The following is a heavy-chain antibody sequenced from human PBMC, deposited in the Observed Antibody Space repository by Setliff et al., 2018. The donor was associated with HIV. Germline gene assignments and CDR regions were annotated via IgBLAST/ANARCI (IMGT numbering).Heavy chain of an antibody. V-gene: IGHV4-59*01. Sequence: PSETLSLTCTVSGGSISNYYWSWIRQSPEKGLEWIGYIYIYNSGSTNYNPSLTSRVTISVDTSRNQFSLKLTSVTAADTAIYYCARGVNFDYWGQGTLVTVSS. J-gene: IGHJ4*02. CDR1: GGSISNYY. D-gene: IGHD3-3*01. CDR2: IYIYNSGST. CDR3: ARGVNFDY.